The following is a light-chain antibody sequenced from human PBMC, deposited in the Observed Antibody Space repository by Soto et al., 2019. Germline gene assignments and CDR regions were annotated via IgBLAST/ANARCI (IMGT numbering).Light chain of an antibody. J-gene: IGLJ1*01. CDR1: GHDIGAYNY. Sequence: QSALTQPTSVSGSPGQSITISCTGNGHDIGAYNYVSWYQQHPGKAPKLMIYEVNKRPSGVPDRFSGSKSGNTASLTVSGLQAEDEADYYCSSYAGSSNVFGTGTKVTVL. CDR3: SSYAGSSNV. CDR2: EVN. V-gene: IGLV2-8*01.